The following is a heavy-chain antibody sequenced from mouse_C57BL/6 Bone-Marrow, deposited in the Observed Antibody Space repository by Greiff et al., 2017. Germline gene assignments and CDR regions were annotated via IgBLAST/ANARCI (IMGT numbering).Heavy chain of an antibody. CDR2: IDPETGGT. V-gene: IGHV1-15*01. J-gene: IGHJ2*01. D-gene: IGHD2-1*01. Sequence: QVQLKQSGAELVRPGASVTLSCKASGYTFTDYEMHWVKQTPVHGLEWIGAIDPETGGTAYNQKFKGKAILTADKSSSTAYMELRSLTSEDSAVYYCTRSRKGGRNDGNSFDYWGQGTTRTVSS. CDR1: GYTFTDYE. CDR3: TRSRKGGRNDGNSFDY.